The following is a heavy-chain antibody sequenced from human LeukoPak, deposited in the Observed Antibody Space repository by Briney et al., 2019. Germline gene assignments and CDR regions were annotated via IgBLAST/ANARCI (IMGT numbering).Heavy chain of an antibody. Sequence: GGALRLSCAASGFSSGSYALSWVPQAPGKALEWVSVISGSGDNTHYTDPVKGRFTISRDNSKNTLYLQMNSLRAEDTAVYYCARDAYWVGSTHYYYYMDVWGKGTTVTVSS. J-gene: IGHJ6*03. V-gene: IGHV3-23*01. CDR2: ISGSGDNT. CDR1: GFSSGSYA. CDR3: ARDAYWVGSTHYYYYMDV. D-gene: IGHD2-8*02.